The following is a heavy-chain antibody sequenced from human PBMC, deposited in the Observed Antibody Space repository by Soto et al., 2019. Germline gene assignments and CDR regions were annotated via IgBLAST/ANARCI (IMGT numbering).Heavy chain of an antibody. Sequence: EVQLLQSGGGFRPPGGSVRLSCATSGFTFNTYPMTWVRQAPGKGLEWVASISSTAGRTSSYADSVKGRFAIARDFSDNSVYLEMNNLRVDDSAVYFCAKGVLSFHYGMEVWGQGTTVTVSS. CDR2: ISSTAGRTS. J-gene: IGHJ6*02. D-gene: IGHD3-10*01. CDR1: GFTFNTYP. V-gene: IGHV3-23*01. CDR3: AKGVLSFHYGMEV.